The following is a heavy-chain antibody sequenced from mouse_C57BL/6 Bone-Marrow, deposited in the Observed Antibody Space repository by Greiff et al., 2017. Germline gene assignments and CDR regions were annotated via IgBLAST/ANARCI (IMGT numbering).Heavy chain of an antibody. CDR2: ISSGGDYI. CDR3: TRVLLGFDY. D-gene: IGHD4-1*01. J-gene: IGHJ2*01. Sequence: EVQGVESGEGLVKPGGSLKLSCAASGFTFSSYAMSWVRQTPEKRLEWVAYISSGGDYIYYADTVKGRFTISRDNARNTLYLQMSRLKSEDTAMXYCTRVLLGFDYWGQGTTLTVSS. V-gene: IGHV5-9-1*02. CDR1: GFTFSSYA.